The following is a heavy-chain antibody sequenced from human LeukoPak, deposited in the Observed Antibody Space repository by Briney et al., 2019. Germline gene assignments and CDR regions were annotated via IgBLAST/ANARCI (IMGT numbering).Heavy chain of an antibody. V-gene: IGHV4-38-2*02. CDR2: IYYSGST. Sequence: SETLSLTCTVSGYSISDGYYWGWIRQPPRKGLEWIGSIYYSGSTYYNPSLKSRVTISVDTSKNQFSLKLSSVTAADTAVYYCARDVAAYCGGDCYSGWGQGTLVTVSS. CDR3: ARDVAAYCGGDCYSG. D-gene: IGHD2-21*02. J-gene: IGHJ4*02. CDR1: GYSISDGYY.